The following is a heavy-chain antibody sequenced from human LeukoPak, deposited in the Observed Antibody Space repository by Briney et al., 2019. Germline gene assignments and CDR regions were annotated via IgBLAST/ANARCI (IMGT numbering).Heavy chain of an antibody. CDR1: GFTFSSYA. J-gene: IGHJ4*02. D-gene: IGHD3-22*01. V-gene: IGHV3-30-3*01. CDR2: ISYDGINK. Sequence: GGSLRLSCAASGFTFSSYAMHWVRQAPGKGLEWVAVISYDGINKYYADSVKGRFTISRDNSKNTLYLQMNSLRAEDTAVYYCARGPMIVVDAEHTFDYWGQGTLVTVSS. CDR3: ARGPMIVVDAEHTFDY.